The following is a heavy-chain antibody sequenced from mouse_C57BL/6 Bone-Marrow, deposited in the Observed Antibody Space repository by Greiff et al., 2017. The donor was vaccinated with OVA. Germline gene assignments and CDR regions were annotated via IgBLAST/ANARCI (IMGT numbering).Heavy chain of an antibody. V-gene: IGHV1-19*01. CDR3: ARERSNYALFAY. CDR1: GYTFTDYY. J-gene: IGHJ3*01. CDR2: INPYNGGT. D-gene: IGHD2-5*01. Sequence: EVQLQQSGPVLVKPGASVKMSCKASGYTFTDYYMNWVKQSHGKSLEWIGVINPYNGGTSYNQKFKGKATLTVDKSSSTAYMELNSLTSEDSAVYYCARERSNYALFAYWGQGTLVTVSA.